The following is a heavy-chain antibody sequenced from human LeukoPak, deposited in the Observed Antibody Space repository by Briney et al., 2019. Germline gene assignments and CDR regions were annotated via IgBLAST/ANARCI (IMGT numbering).Heavy chain of an antibody. V-gene: IGHV4-39*01. D-gene: IGHD6-19*01. J-gene: IGHJ4*02. Sequence: SETLSLTCTVSGGSISSSSYYWGWIRQPPGKGLEWIGSIYYSGSTYYNPSLKSRVTISVDTSKNQFSLKLSSVTAADTAVYYCARHRDSSGWDYFDYWGQGTLVTVSS. CDR1: GGSISSSSYY. CDR2: IYYSGST. CDR3: ARHRDSSGWDYFDY.